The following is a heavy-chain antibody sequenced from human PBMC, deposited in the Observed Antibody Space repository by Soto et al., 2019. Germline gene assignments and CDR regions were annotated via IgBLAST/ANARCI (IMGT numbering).Heavy chain of an antibody. D-gene: IGHD2-15*01. J-gene: IGHJ4*02. Sequence: QVQLVESGGGVVQPGRSLRLSCAASGFTFSSYGMHWVRQAPGKGLEWVAVISYDGSNKYYADSVKGRFTISRDNSKNTLYLLINGVGAEETVVYYCGKERGVVVVAAPLDYWGQGTLVTVSS. CDR2: ISYDGSNK. CDR3: GKERGVVVVAAPLDY. V-gene: IGHV3-30*18. CDR1: GFTFSSYG.